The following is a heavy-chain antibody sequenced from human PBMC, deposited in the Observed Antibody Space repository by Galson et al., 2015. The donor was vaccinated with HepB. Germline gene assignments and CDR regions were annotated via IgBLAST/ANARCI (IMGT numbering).Heavy chain of an antibody. D-gene: IGHD3-3*01. CDR1: GYSFTSYA. J-gene: IGHJ6*02. CDR2: INAGNGNT. V-gene: IGHV1-3*01. Sequence: SVKVSCKASGYSFTSYAIHWVRQAPGQRLEWMGWINAGNGNTKNSQKFQGRVTITRDTSASTAYMELSSLRSGDTAVYYCARDRITIFGVVIIDEWSGGMDVWGQGTTVTVSS. CDR3: ARDRITIFGVVIIDEWSGGMDV.